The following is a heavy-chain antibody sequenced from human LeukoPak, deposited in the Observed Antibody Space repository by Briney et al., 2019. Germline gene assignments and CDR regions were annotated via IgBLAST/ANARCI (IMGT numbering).Heavy chain of an antibody. CDR3: TKGSYYDNSGRAYFDY. V-gene: IGHV3-23*01. CDR1: GFTFSSYA. D-gene: IGHD3-22*01. CDR2: ISASGATT. J-gene: IGHJ4*02. Sequence: GGSLRLSCAASGFTFSSYAMSWVRQAPGKGLEWVSVISASGATTDYADSVKGRFTISRDNSKNTLYLQMNSLRAEDTAVYYCTKGSYYDNSGRAYFDYWGQGTLVTVSS.